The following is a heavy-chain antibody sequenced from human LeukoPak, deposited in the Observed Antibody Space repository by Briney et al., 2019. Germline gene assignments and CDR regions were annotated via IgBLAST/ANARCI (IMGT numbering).Heavy chain of an antibody. CDR1: DGSISSYY. CDR3: ARVVYYDSSGYSFDY. CDR2: IYYSGST. D-gene: IGHD3-22*01. Sequence: SETLSLTCTVSDGSISSYYWSWIRQPPGKGLEWIGYIYYSGSTNYNPSLKSRVTISVDTSKNQFSLKLSSVTAADTAVYYCARVVYYDSSGYSFDYWGQGTLVTVSS. J-gene: IGHJ4*02. V-gene: IGHV4-59*01.